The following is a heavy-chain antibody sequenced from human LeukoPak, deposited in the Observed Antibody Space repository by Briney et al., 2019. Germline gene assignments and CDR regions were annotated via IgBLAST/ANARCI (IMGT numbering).Heavy chain of an antibody. D-gene: IGHD2-2*01. CDR3: ARGRGAAAMGDNWFDP. Sequence: ASVKVSCKASGYTFTGYYIHWVRQAPGPGLEWMGWINPNTGATNYAQKFQGRVTMTRDTSISTAYMELSRLRSDDTAVYYCARGRGAAAMGDNWFDPWGQGTLVTVSS. CDR2: INPNTGAT. CDR1: GYTFTGYY. V-gene: IGHV1-2*02. J-gene: IGHJ5*02.